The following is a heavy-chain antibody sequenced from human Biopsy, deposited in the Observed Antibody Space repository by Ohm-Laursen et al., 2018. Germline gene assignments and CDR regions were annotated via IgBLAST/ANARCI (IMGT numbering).Heavy chain of an antibody. CDR2: ISSSGLTL. V-gene: IGHV3-48*03. CDR1: GFIFSYYE. CDR3: AVTRCMSGSDS. D-gene: IGHD2-8*01. J-gene: IGHJ4*02. Sequence: SLRLSCAASGFIFSYYEMNWFRQAPGRGLVWVSYISSSGLTLYYAESVKGRFTISRDDARKSLYLQMHSLRVEDTVIYYCAVTRCMSGSDSWGQGTLVTVSS.